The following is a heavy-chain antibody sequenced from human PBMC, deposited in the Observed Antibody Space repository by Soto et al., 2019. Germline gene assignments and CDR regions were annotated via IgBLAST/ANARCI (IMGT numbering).Heavy chain of an antibody. V-gene: IGHV3-30-3*01. CDR1: GFTFSSYA. D-gene: IGHD2-8*02. J-gene: IGHJ2*01. CDR3: ARENCAGGHVIGSLDL. CDR2: VSSEGGTQ. Sequence: QVQLVESGGGVVQPGRSLRLSCTASGFTFSSYAMQWVRQAPGKGLEWVAVVSSEGGTQFYADSVKGGFTISRDNSKSSLYLQRSRLTNVDAALYYCARENCAGGHVIGSLDLWGRGTLVSVSS.